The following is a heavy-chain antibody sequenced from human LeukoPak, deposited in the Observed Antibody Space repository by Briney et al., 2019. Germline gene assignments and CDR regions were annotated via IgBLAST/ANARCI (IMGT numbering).Heavy chain of an antibody. V-gene: IGHV1-69*10. CDR2: IIPILGIA. J-gene: IGHJ4*02. CDR3: ARDYYGSGSYYPKGGRFDY. D-gene: IGHD3-10*01. Sequence: GASVNVSCKVSGYTLTELSMHWVRQAPGKGLEWMGRIIPILGIANYAQKFQGRVTITADKSTSTAYMELSSLRSEDTAVYYCARDYYGSGSYYPKGGRFDYWGQGTLVTVSS. CDR1: GYTLTELS.